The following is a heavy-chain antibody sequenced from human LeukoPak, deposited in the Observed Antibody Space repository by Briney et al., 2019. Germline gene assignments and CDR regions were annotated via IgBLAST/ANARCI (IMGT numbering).Heavy chain of an antibody. D-gene: IGHD6-19*01. V-gene: IGHV3-30*02. CDR1: GFTFSSYG. J-gene: IGHJ6*02. Sequence: PGGSLRLSCAASGFTFSSYGMHWVRQAPGKGLEWVAFIRYDGSNKYYADSVKGRFTISRDNSKNTLYLQMNSLRAEDTAVYYCAKDRIAVADYPDYGMDVWGQGTTVIVSS. CDR3: AKDRIAVADYPDYGMDV. CDR2: IRYDGSNK.